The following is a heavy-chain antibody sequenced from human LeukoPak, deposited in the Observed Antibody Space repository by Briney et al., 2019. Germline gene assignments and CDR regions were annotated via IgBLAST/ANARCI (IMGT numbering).Heavy chain of an antibody. CDR1: GFSFSGHW. CDR2: ISPTGSTT. V-gene: IGHV3-74*01. J-gene: IGHJ4*02. Sequence: PGGSLRLSCTASGFSFSGHWMHWARQLPGKGLGWVSRISPTGSTTSYADSVKGRFTISRDNAKNTVYLQMNSLRVEDTAVYYCARVYETNGYLYWGQGSLVTVSS. CDR3: ARVYETNGYLY. D-gene: IGHD3-22*01.